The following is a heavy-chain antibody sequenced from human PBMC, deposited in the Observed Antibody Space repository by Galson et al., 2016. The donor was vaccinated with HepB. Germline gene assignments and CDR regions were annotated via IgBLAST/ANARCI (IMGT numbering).Heavy chain of an antibody. CDR2: VSYDGSKK. D-gene: IGHD3-22*01. CDR3: AKDRSWAHYYEGSGYYYAYGMDV. V-gene: IGHV3-30*18. CDR1: GVTFGSYG. Sequence: SLRLSCAASGVTFGSYGMNWVRQAPGKGLEWLAVVSYDGSKKDYGDDVKGRFTISRDNSKNTLYLQMNNLRAEDTAVYYCAKDRSWAHYYEGSGYYYAYGMDVWGQGTTVTVSS. J-gene: IGHJ6*02.